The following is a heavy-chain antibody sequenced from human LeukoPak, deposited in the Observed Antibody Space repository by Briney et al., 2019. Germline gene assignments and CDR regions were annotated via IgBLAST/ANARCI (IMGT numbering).Heavy chain of an antibody. CDR2: ISGSSSYI. Sequence: GGSLRLSCAASGFTFSSYSMNWVRQAPGKGLEWVSSISGSSSYIYYAESVKGRFTISRDNAKNSLHLQMNSLRAEDTAVYYCAREAVVADPPYWGQGTLVTVSP. J-gene: IGHJ4*02. CDR3: AREAVVADPPY. CDR1: GFTFSSYS. V-gene: IGHV3-21*01. D-gene: IGHD2-15*01.